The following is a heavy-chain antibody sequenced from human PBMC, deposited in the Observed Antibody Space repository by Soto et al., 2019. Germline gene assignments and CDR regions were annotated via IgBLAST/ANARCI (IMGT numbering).Heavy chain of an antibody. Sequence: QVHLMQSGGEVKKPGAAVKVSCKASGYNFANYGVSWVRQAPGQGLEWLGWISTYSANTNSAPGLQGRLTLTAAPYTSTAYMELRSLTSDDTAVYYCARDERDSSRGGDCLYFDYWGQGTLVTVSS. D-gene: IGHD2-21*02. CDR2: ISTYSANT. CDR1: GYNFANYG. CDR3: ARDERDSSRGGDCLYFDY. V-gene: IGHV1-18*04. J-gene: IGHJ4*02.